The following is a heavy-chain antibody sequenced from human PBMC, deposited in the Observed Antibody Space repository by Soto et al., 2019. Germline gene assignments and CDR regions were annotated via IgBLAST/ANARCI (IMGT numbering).Heavy chain of an antibody. J-gene: IGHJ6*03. Sequence: EVELLESGGGLVQPGGSLRLSCVVSGFTFSTCAMSWVRQAPGRGLEWVSATSGSGGSTYYADSVRGRFTISRDNSNNTLYLQMDSLRADDTAVYFCAKDSGRVPLQSSSTYYYYYYMDVWGKGTTVTVSS. CDR2: TSGSGGST. D-gene: IGHD4-4*01. CDR3: AKDSGRVPLQSSSTYYYYYYMDV. V-gene: IGHV3-23*01. CDR1: GFTFSTCA.